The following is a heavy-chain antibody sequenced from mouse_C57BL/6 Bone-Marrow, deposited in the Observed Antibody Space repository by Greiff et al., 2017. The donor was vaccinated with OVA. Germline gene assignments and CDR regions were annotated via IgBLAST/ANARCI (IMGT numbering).Heavy chain of an antibody. CDR3: ARRGMVTTRDYAMDY. Sequence: EVQRVESGGGLVQPGGSLKLSCAASGFTFSDYYMYWVRQTPEKRLEWVAYISNGGGSTYYPDTVKGRFTISRDNAKNTLYLQMSRLKSEDTAMYYCARRGMVTTRDYAMDYWGQGTSVTVSS. D-gene: IGHD2-2*01. V-gene: IGHV5-12*01. CDR1: GFTFSDYY. CDR2: ISNGGGST. J-gene: IGHJ4*01.